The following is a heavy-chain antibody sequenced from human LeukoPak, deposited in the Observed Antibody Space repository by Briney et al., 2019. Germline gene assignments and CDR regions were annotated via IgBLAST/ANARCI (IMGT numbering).Heavy chain of an antibody. CDR1: GGSVSDYY. CDR3: ASRKLGNDY. CDR2: IYHTGST. D-gene: IGHD7-27*01. V-gene: IGHV4-59*02. Sequence: PSETLSLTCTISGGSVSDYYWSWIRQSPGKGLEWIGYIYHTGSTSYSPSLKSRVTVSADTSQNQFSLKLSSVTAADTAVYYCASRKLGNDYWGQGTLVTVSS. J-gene: IGHJ4*02.